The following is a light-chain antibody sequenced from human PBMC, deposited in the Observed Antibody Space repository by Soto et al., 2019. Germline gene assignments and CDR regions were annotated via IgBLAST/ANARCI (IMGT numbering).Light chain of an antibody. Sequence: DIQMTQSPSSLSASVGDRVAITCRASQTIDVYLNWYLQKPGRAPQLLIYAASKLQSGVPSRFSGSGSGTDFTLTISSLQAYDSATYFCQQSYMTPRTFGQGTKVDI. J-gene: IGKJ1*01. V-gene: IGKV1-39*01. CDR3: QQSYMTPRT. CDR2: AAS. CDR1: QTIDVY.